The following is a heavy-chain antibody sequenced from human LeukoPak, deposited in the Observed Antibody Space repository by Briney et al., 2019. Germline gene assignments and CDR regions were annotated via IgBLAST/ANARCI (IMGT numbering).Heavy chain of an antibody. CDR3: AKAPTLTTGWYRGGFDY. CDR1: GFTFNNFA. CDR2: ISGSGASP. Sequence: GGSLRLSCAASGFTFNNFAMIWVRRAPGRGLEWISAISGSGASPYYAGSVKGRFSISRDNSKNTLYLQMNSLRAGDTAEYFCAKAPTLTTGWYRGGFDYWGRGTQVTVSS. J-gene: IGHJ4*02. D-gene: IGHD6-19*01. V-gene: IGHV3-23*01.